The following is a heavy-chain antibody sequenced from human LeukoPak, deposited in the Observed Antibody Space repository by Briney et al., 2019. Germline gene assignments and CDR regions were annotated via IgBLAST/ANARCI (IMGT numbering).Heavy chain of an antibody. Sequence: WASVKVSCKASGYTLTDFYLRWVRQAPGQGPEWMGWINPNTGDTDCALKFQGRVTLTRDTSTSTAYMELTGLRSDDTAVYYCARVGGHYYGSGSFYFWGQGTLVTVSS. CDR2: INPNTGDT. CDR3: ARVGGHYYGSGSFYF. J-gene: IGHJ4*02. V-gene: IGHV1-2*02. D-gene: IGHD3-10*01. CDR1: GYTLTDFY.